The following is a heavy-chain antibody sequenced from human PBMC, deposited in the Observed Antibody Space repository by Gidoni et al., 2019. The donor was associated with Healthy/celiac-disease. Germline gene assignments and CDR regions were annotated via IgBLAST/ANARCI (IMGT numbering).Heavy chain of an antibody. J-gene: IGHJ4*02. Sequence: QVQLQQWGAGLLKPSETLSLTFAVSGGSFSGYYWSWIRQPPGKGLEWIGEINHSGSTNYNPYLKSRVTISVDTSKKQFSLKLSSVTDADTAVYYCAREELDSSSWTKIDYWGQGTLVTVS. D-gene: IGHD6-13*01. V-gene: IGHV4-34*01. CDR1: GGSFSGYY. CDR2: INHSGST. CDR3: AREELDSSSWTKIDY.